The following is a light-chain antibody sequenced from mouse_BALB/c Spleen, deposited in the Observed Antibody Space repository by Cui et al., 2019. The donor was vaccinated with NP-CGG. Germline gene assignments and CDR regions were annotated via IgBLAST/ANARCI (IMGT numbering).Light chain of an antibody. CDR3: ALWYSNHWV. CDR1: TGAVTTSNY. Sequence: HAVLTLESPLTTSPGETVTLTCRSSTGAVTTSNYANWVQEKPDHLFTGLIGGTNNRTPGVPARFSGSLIGDKAALTITGAQTEDEAIYFCALWYSNHWVFGGGTKLTVL. J-gene: IGLJ1*01. CDR2: GTN. V-gene: IGLV1*01.